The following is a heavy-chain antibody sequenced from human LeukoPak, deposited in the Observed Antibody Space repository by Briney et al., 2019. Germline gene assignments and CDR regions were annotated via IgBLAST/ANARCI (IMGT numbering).Heavy chain of an antibody. J-gene: IGHJ4*02. CDR3: AGVRIAVAGSGPLDY. CDR1: GYTFTGYY. V-gene: IGHV1-2*02. D-gene: IGHD6-19*01. Sequence: ASVKVSCKASGYTFTGYYMHWVRQAPGQGLEWIGWINPNSGGTNYAQKFQGRVTMTRDTSISTAYMELSRLRSDDTAVYYCAGVRIAVAGSGPLDYWGQGTLVTVSS. CDR2: INPNSGGT.